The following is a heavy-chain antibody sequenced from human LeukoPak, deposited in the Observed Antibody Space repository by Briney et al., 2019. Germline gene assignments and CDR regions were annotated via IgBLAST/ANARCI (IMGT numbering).Heavy chain of an antibody. CDR2: ISAYNGNT. D-gene: IGHD3-3*01. CDR3: ARATRTYYDFSYYMDV. J-gene: IGHJ6*03. CDR1: GYTFTSYG. V-gene: IGHV1-18*01. Sequence: GASVKVSCKASGYTFTSYGISWVRQAPGQGLEWMGWISAYNGNTNYAQKLQGRVTMTTDTSTSTAYMELRSLRSDDTAVYYCARATRTYYDFSYYMDVWGKGTTVTVSS.